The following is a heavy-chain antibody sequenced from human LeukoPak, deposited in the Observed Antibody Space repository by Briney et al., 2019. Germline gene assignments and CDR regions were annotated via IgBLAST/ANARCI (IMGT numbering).Heavy chain of an antibody. D-gene: IGHD3-10*01. CDR3: ARDPFGDFDL. J-gene: IGHJ2*01. V-gene: IGHV3-53*04. CDR2: IYSGGST. CDR1: GFTFSSYA. Sequence: QSGGSLRLSCAASGFTFSSYAMSWVRQAPGKGLEWVSVIYSGGSTYYADSVKGRFTISRHNSKNTLYLQMNSLRAEDTAVYYCARDPFGDFDLWGRGTLVTVSS.